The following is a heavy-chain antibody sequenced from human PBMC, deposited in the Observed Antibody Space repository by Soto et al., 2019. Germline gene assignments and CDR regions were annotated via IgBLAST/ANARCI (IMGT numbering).Heavy chain of an antibody. D-gene: IGHD1-7*01. CDR3: ARQRSRNWNYVGGLY. J-gene: IGHJ4*02. Sequence: SETLSLTCTVSGGSISSSSYYWGWIRQPPGKGLEWIGSIYYSGSTYYNPSLKSRVTISVDTSKNQFSLKLSSVTAADTAVYYCARQRSRNWNYVGGLYWGQGTLVTVSS. CDR2: IYYSGST. V-gene: IGHV4-39*01. CDR1: GGSISSSSYY.